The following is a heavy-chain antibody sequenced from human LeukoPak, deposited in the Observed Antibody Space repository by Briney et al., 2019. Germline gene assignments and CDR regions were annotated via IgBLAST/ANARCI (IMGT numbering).Heavy chain of an antibody. Sequence: GGSLRLSCAASGFTFSSYAMSWVRQAPGKGLEWVSAISGSGGSTNYADSVKGRFTISRDNSKNTLYLQMNSLRAEDTAVYYCAKDLWEAGAPDAFDIWGQGTMVTVSS. D-gene: IGHD2/OR15-2a*01. CDR3: AKDLWEAGAPDAFDI. CDR1: GFTFSSYA. V-gene: IGHV3-23*01. J-gene: IGHJ3*02. CDR2: ISGSGGST.